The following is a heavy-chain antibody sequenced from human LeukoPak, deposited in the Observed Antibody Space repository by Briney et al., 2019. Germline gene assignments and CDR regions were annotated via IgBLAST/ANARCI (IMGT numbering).Heavy chain of an antibody. J-gene: IGHJ6*03. CDR2: MNPNSGNT. Sequence: ASVKVSCKASGYTFTSYDINWVRQATGQGLEWMGWMNPNSGNTGYAQKFRGRVTMTRNTSISTAYMELSSLRSEDTAVYYSARGIVLMAYDEYNYYMAVPGNGATVTVSS. V-gene: IGHV1-8*01. CDR1: GYTFTSYD. D-gene: IGHD2-8*01. CDR3: ARGIVLMAYDEYNYYMAV.